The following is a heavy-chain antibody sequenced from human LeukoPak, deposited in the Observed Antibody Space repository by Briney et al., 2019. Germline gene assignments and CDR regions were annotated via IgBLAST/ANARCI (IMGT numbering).Heavy chain of an antibody. CDR2: IYYSGST. Sequence: SETLSLTCTVSGGSISSYYWSWIRQPPGKGLEWIGYIYYSGSTNCNSSLKSRVSISVDTSKNQFSLKLSSVTAADTAVYYCARLLYYYSSGYYYDYWGQGTLVTVSS. CDR3: ARLLYYYSSGYYYDY. D-gene: IGHD3-22*01. J-gene: IGHJ4*02. CDR1: GGSISSYY. V-gene: IGHV4-59*08.